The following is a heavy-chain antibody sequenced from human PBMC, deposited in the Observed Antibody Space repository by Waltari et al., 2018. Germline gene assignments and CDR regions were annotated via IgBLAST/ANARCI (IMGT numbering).Heavy chain of an antibody. CDR1: GGTFSSYA. D-gene: IGHD6-13*01. CDR2: IIPIFGTA. J-gene: IGHJ3*02. Sequence: QVQLVQSGAEVKKPGSSVTVSCKASGGTFSSYAISWVRPAPGQGLEWMGRIIPIFGTANYAQKFQGRVTITADKSTSTAYMELSSLRSEDTAVYYCARLRYSSSWNDAFDIWGQGTMVTVSS. CDR3: ARLRYSSSWNDAFDI. V-gene: IGHV1-69*08.